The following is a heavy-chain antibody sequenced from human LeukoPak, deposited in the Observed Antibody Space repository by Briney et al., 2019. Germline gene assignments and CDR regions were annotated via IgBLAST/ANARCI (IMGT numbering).Heavy chain of an antibody. V-gene: IGHV4-4*07. D-gene: IGHD3-10*01. J-gene: IGHJ4*02. CDR1: GGSLSSYY. CDR3: ARGGYYYGSGSLEFDY. CDR2: IYTSGST. Sequence: PSETLSLTCTVSGGSLSSYYWSWIRQPAGKGLEWIGRIYTSGSTNYNPSLKSRVTMSVDTSKNQFSLKLSSVTAADTAVYYCARGGYYYGSGSLEFDYWGQGTLVTVSS.